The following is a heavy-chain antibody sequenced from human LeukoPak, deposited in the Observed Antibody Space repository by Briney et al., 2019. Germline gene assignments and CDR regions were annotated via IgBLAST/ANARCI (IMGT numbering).Heavy chain of an antibody. CDR3: ARSEGGYSNYLPFDY. J-gene: IGHJ4*02. Sequence: SETLSLTCTDSGGSISSYCWSWIRQPPGKGLEWIGYIYYSGSTNYNPSLKSRVTISVDTSKNQFSLKLSSVTAADTAVYYCARSEGGYSNYLPFDYWGQGTLVTVSS. V-gene: IGHV4-59*01. CDR2: IYYSGST. D-gene: IGHD4-11*01. CDR1: GGSISSYC.